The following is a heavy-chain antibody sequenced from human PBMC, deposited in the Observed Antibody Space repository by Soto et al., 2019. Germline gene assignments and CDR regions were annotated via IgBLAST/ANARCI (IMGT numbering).Heavy chain of an antibody. D-gene: IGHD6-6*01. V-gene: IGHV3-23*01. CDR3: AKDWGKYSSSYCDY. CDR2: ISGSGGST. Sequence: GGSLRLSCAASGFTFSSYAMSWVRQAPGKGPEWVSAISGSGGSTYYADSVKGRFTISRDNSKNTLYLQMNSLRAEDTAVYYCAKDWGKYSSSYCDYWGQGTLVTVSS. CDR1: GFTFSSYA. J-gene: IGHJ4*02.